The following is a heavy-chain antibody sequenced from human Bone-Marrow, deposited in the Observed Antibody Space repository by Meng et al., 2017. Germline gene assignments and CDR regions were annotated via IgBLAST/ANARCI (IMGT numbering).Heavy chain of an antibody. J-gene: IGHJ6*02. V-gene: IGHV3-69-1*01. CDR3: AKDIGGSYYYYYGMDV. CDR1: GFTFTENS. D-gene: IGHD1-26*01. CDR2: ITSSHAT. Sequence: GESLKISCAASGFTFTENSMAWVRQAPGKGLQWVSAITSSHATFYAHSVKGRFTISRDNSKNSLYLQMNSLRAEDTALCYCAKDIGGSYYYYYGMDVWGQGTTVTVSS.